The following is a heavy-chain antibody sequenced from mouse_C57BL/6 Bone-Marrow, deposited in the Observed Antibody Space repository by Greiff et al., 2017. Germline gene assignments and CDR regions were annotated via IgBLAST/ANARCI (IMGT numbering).Heavy chain of an antibody. CDR2: ISSGGSYT. V-gene: IGHV5-6*01. Sequence: EVKVVESGGDLVKPGGSLKLSCAASGFTFSSYGMSWVRQTPDKRLEWVATISSGGSYTYYPDSVKGRFTISRDNAKNTLYLQMSSLKSEDTAMYYCARKGLWGQGTLVTVSA. J-gene: IGHJ3*02. CDR3: ARKGL. D-gene: IGHD3-3*01. CDR1: GFTFSSYG.